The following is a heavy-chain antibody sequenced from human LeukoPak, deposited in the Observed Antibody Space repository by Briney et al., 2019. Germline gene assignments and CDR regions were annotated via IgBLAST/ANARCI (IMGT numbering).Heavy chain of an antibody. V-gene: IGHV3-30-3*01. D-gene: IGHD4-23*01. J-gene: IGHJ4*02. CDR2: ISYDGSNK. CDR1: GFTFSSYT. Sequence: GGSLRLSCAASGFTFSSYTMNWVRQAPGKGLEWVAVISYDGSNKYYADSVKGRFTISRDNAKNTVYLQMNSLRAEDTAVYFCARRQYGGNPTLDYWGQGTLVTVSS. CDR3: ARRQYGGNPTLDY.